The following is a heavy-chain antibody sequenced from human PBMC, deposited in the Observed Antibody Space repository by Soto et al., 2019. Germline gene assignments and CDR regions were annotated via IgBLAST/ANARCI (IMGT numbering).Heavy chain of an antibody. CDR2: IDPSDSYT. Sequence: EVQLVQSGAEVKKPGESLRISCKGSGYSFSNFWINWVRQMPGKGLEWMGNIDPSDSYTNYSPSFQGHVTISADKSVTTAYLQWSSLKASDTAMYYCARRAMPALDYYAMDVWGQGTTVTVS. CDR3: ARRAMPALDYYAMDV. J-gene: IGHJ6*02. D-gene: IGHD2-2*01. CDR1: GYSFSNFW. V-gene: IGHV5-10-1*03.